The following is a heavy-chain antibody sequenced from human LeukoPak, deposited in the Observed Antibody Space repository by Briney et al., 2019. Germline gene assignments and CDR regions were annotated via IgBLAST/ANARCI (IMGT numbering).Heavy chain of an antibody. Sequence: ASVKVSCKASGYSFTNYYMHWVRQAPGQGLEWMGTINPSGGGTNYAQKFQDRVTMTRDTSTSTLYMELSSLRSDDTAVYYCAKEARIGNTGGSLDSWGQGTLLTVSS. V-gene: IGHV1-46*01. CDR2: INPSGGGT. CDR1: GYSFTNYY. CDR3: AKEARIGNTGGSLDS. J-gene: IGHJ4*02. D-gene: IGHD2-8*02.